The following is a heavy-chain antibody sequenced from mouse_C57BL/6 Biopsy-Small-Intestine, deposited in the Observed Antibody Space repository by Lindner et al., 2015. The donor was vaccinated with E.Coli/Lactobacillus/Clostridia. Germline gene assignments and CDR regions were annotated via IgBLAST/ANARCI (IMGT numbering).Heavy chain of an antibody. J-gene: IGHJ3*01. V-gene: IGHV10-3*01. CDR3: VRDRDYFAY. D-gene: IGHD2-4*01. CDR2: IRSKSSSYAT. CDR1: GFTFNTYV. Sequence: VQLQESGGGLVQPKGSLKLSCAASGFTFNTYVMHWVRQAPGKGLEWVARIRSKSSSYATYYADSVKDRFTISRDDSQSMLYLQMNNLKTEDTAMYYCVRDRDYFAYWGQGTLVTVSA.